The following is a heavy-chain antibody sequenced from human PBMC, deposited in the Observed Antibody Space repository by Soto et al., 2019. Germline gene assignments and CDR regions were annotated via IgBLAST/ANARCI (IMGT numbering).Heavy chain of an antibody. D-gene: IGHD3-10*01. CDR1: GYTFTGYY. Sequence: ASVKVSCKASGYTFTGYYMHWVRQAPGQGLEWMGWINPNSGGTNYAQKFQGWVTMTRDTSISTAYMELSRLRSDDTAVYYCARDANSNSGSYYNAVYYYYMDVWGKGTTVTVSS. CDR2: INPNSGGT. CDR3: ARDANSNSGSYYNAVYYYYMDV. V-gene: IGHV1-2*04. J-gene: IGHJ6*03.